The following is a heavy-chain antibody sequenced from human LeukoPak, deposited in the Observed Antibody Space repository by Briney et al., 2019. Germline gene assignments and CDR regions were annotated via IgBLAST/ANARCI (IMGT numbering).Heavy chain of an antibody. V-gene: IGHV1-69*04. CDR1: GGTLSSYA. CDR2: IIPILGIA. D-gene: IGHD3-22*01. CDR3: ASASSGYLYVEY. Sequence: PSVKVSCKASGGTLSSYAISWVRQAPGQGLEWMGRIIPILGIANYAQKFQGRVTITADKSTSTAYMELSSLRSEDTAVYYCASASSGYLYVEYWGQGTLVTVSS. J-gene: IGHJ4*02.